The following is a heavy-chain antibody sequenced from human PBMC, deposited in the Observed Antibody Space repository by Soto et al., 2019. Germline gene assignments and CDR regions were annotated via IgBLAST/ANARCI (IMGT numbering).Heavy chain of an antibody. V-gene: IGHV1-46*03. Sequence: EASVKVSCKASGYRFTSYYMHWVRQAPGQGLEWMGIINPNSGITNYAQNFQGRVTMTRDTSTSTVYMELSSLKSEDTAVYYCARSRGAAAGINWFDPWGQGP. J-gene: IGHJ5*02. CDR2: INPNSGIT. CDR1: GYRFTSYY. D-gene: IGHD6-13*01. CDR3: ARSRGAAAGINWFDP.